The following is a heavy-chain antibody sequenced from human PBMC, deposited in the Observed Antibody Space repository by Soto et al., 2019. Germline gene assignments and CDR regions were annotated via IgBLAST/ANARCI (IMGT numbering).Heavy chain of an antibody. Sequence: LSLTCTVSGGSIGSGGYYWSWIRQHPGKGLEWIGYIYYSGSTYYNPSLKSRVTISVDTSKNQFSLKLSSVTAADTAVYYCARVSSVGAPFWFDPWGQGTLVTVSS. V-gene: IGHV4-31*03. J-gene: IGHJ5*02. CDR2: IYYSGST. D-gene: IGHD1-26*01. CDR1: GGSIGSGGYY. CDR3: ARVSSVGAPFWFDP.